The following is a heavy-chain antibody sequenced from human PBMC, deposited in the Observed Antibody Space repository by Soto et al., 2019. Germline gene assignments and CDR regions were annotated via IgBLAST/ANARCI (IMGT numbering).Heavy chain of an antibody. J-gene: IGHJ4*02. V-gene: IGHV5-10-1*01. D-gene: IGHD5-12*01. CDR3: ARVPSDGYRVNY. CDR2: IDPSDSYT. CDR1: GYSVTSYW. Sequence: DSLTISRKGSGYSVTSYWISLVRQMPGKGLEWMGRIDPSDSYTNYSPSFQGHVTISADKSISTAYLQWSSLKASDTAMYYCARVPSDGYRVNYWGQGTLVTVSS.